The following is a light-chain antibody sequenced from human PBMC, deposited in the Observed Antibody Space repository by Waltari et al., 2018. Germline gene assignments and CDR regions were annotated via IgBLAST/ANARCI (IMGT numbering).Light chain of an antibody. Sequence: EIVLTQSPGILSLSPGDTATLSCRASQSVSNNYFAWYQQKPGQAPRLLIYGASSRATGIPDRFSGGGSGTDFTLTISRLEPEDFAVYFCQQYGNSPLTFGGGTEVEIE. CDR3: QQYGNSPLT. CDR1: QSVSNNY. J-gene: IGKJ4*01. CDR2: GAS. V-gene: IGKV3-20*01.